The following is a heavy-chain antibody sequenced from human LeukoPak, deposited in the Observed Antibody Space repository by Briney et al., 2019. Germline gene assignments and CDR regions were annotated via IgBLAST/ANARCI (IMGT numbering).Heavy chain of an antibody. D-gene: IGHD1-26*01. Sequence: GGSLRLSCAASGFTVSSNYMSWVRQAPGKGLEWVSVIYSGGSTYYADSVKGRFTISRDNSKNTLYLQMNSLRAEDTAVYYCARDVRDSGSYSFDYWGQGTLVTVSS. V-gene: IGHV3-53*01. J-gene: IGHJ4*02. CDR3: ARDVRDSGSYSFDY. CDR2: IYSGGST. CDR1: GFTVSSNY.